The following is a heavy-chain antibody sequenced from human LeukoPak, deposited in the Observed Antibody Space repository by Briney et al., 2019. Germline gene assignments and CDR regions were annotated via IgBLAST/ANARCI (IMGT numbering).Heavy chain of an antibody. J-gene: IGHJ3*02. D-gene: IGHD3-10*01. CDR1: GGSISSYSISSYY. CDR2: IYYSGST. V-gene: IGHV4-61*01. Sequence: PSETLSLTCTVSGGSISSYSISSYYWSWVRQPPGKGLDLIGHIYYSGSTNYNPSLKSRVTISVDTSKNQFSLKLSSVTAADTALYYCASDSSYGSGSYDAFDIWGQGTMVTVSS. CDR3: ASDSSYGSGSYDAFDI.